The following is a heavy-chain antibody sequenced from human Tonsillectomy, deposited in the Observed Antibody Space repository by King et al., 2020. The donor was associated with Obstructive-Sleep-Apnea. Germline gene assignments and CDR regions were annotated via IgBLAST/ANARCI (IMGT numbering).Heavy chain of an antibody. Sequence: VQLVESGGGLKQPGRSLRLSCAASGFTFDEYAMHWVRQAPGNGLEWVSGINWNSVSIVYADSVRGRFTISRDSAKNSLFLQMDSLIPEDTALYYCAKGSYGSGSDGFDVWGQGTMVTVSS. J-gene: IGHJ3*01. D-gene: IGHD3-10*01. V-gene: IGHV3-9*01. CDR2: INWNSVSI. CDR1: GFTFDEYA. CDR3: AKGSYGSGSDGFDV.